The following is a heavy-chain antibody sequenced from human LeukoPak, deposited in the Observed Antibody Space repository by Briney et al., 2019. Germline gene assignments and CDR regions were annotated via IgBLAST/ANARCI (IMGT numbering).Heavy chain of an antibody. CDR3: ARSGPGYSSRYFDY. V-gene: IGHV1-18*04. CDR2: ISAYNGNT. D-gene: IGHD6-13*01. J-gene: IGHJ4*02. Sequence: GASVKVSCKASGYTFTGYGISWVRQAPGQGLEWMGWISAYNGNTNFAQKLQGRVTMTTDTSTSTAYMELRSLRSDDTAVYYCARSGPGYSSRYFDYWGQGTLVTVSS. CDR1: GYTFTGYG.